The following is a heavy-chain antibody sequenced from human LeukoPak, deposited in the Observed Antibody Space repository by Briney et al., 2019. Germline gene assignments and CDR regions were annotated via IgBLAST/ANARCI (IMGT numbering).Heavy chain of an antibody. Sequence: GGSLRLSCRASGFNFNIYSMNWVRQAPGKGLEWVASISSTSTFIYSADSVKGRFTISRGTAKNSLFLQMNSLRAEDTAIYYCARDYFDSSDYPRTYYYYYMDVWGKGTTVTVSS. CDR2: ISSTSTFI. CDR1: GFNFNIYS. D-gene: IGHD3-22*01. CDR3: ARDYFDSSDYPRTYYYYYMDV. J-gene: IGHJ6*03. V-gene: IGHV3-21*01.